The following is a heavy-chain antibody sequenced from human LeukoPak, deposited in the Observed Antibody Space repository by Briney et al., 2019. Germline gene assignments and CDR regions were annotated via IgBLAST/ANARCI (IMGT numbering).Heavy chain of an antibody. CDR2: IKPILGTA. V-gene: IGHV1-69*13. CDR1: GGTFRNYP. J-gene: IGHJ4*01. CDR3: ARVQSDCNTPRCYDKGFFDN. D-gene: IGHD2-2*01. Sequence: VASVKVSCKASGGTFRNYPITWVRQAPGQGLEWIGGIKPILGTANYAQKFQGRVTITADESTSTVHMELRSLGSEDTAVYYCARVQSDCNTPRCYDKGFFDNWGQGTQVTVSS.